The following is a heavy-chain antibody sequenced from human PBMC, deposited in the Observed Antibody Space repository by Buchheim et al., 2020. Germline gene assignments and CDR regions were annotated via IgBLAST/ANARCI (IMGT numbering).Heavy chain of an antibody. D-gene: IGHD3-22*01. CDR3: ARDPQYSSA. V-gene: IGHV1-8*01. J-gene: IGHJ5*02. CDR2: MNPNSGNT. Sequence: QVQLVQSGAEVKKPGASVKVSCKASGYTFTSNDINWLRQAPGQGLEWMGWMNPNSGNTGYAQKFQGRITMTRDTSINTAYMELNSLTSEDTAIYYGARDPQYSSAWGQGT. CDR1: GYTFTSND.